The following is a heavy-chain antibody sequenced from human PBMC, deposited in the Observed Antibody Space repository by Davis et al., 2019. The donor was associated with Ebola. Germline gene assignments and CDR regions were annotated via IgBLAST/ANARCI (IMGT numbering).Heavy chain of an antibody. V-gene: IGHV1-46*01. D-gene: IGHD2-15*01. Sequence: AASVKVSCKASGYTFTNYYMHWVRQAPGQGLEWMGMINPNDGRTIYAQKFQGRVTMTRDTSTSTAYMELRSLRSDDTAVYYCARGYCSGSSCYSPDYWGQGTLVTVSS. CDR2: INPNDGRT. J-gene: IGHJ4*02. CDR1: GYTFTNYY. CDR3: ARGYCSGSSCYSPDY.